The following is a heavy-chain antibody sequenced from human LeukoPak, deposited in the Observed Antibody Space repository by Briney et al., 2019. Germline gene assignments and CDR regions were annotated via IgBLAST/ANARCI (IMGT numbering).Heavy chain of an antibody. CDR3: ARVRYYDSSSDLAY. CDR1: GYTFTDYY. V-gene: IGHV1-2*02. D-gene: IGHD3-22*01. J-gene: IGHJ4*02. CDR2: INPNSGGT. Sequence: ASVNVSCKASGYTFTDYYIHWVRQAPGQGLEWMGWINPNSGGTNYAQKFQGRFTMTRDTSISTAYMELRRLRSDDTAVYYCARVRYYDSSSDLAYWGQGTPVIVPS.